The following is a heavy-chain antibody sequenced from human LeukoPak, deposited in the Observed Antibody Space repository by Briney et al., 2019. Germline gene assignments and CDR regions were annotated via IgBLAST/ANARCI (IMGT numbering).Heavy chain of an antibody. CDR1: GFTFSSHS. D-gene: IGHD3-22*01. CDR3: ARDAYYYDSSGYWEGYYGMDV. V-gene: IGHV3-48*02. CDR2: ISSGSGTI. Sequence: GGSLRLSCEVSGFTFSSHSMNWVRQAPGKGLEWVSYISSGSGTIYYADSVKGRFTIARDDAKNSLYLQMSSLRDEDTAVYYCARDAYYYDSSGYWEGYYGMDVWGQGTTVTVSS. J-gene: IGHJ6*02.